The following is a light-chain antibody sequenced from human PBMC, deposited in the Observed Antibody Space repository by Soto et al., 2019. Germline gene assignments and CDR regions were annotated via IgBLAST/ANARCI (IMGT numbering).Light chain of an antibody. Sequence: EIVLTQPPATLSLSPGERATLSCRASQSVSNYLAWYQQKPGQAPRLLIYDASNRATGIPARFSGSGSGTDFTLTISSLEPEDFAVYYCQQRSNWPGTFGQGTKVDIK. CDR2: DAS. CDR3: QQRSNWPGT. CDR1: QSVSNY. J-gene: IGKJ1*01. V-gene: IGKV3-11*01.